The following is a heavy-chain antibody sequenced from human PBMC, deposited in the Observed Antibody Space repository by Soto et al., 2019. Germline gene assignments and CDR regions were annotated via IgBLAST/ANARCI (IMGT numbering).Heavy chain of an antibody. D-gene: IGHD3-3*01. CDR3: ASVRYYDFWSGYFSERSLYWYFDL. CDR2: ICFSIIYI. V-gene: IGHV3-21*06. Sequence: GGSLRLSCAASGFTFSSYGMHWVRQAPGKGLEWVAVICFSIIYIYYADSVKGRFTISRDNAKNSLYLQMNSLRAEDTAVYYCASVRYYDFWSGYFSERSLYWYFDLWGRGTLVTVSS. CDR1: GFTFSSYG. J-gene: IGHJ2*01.